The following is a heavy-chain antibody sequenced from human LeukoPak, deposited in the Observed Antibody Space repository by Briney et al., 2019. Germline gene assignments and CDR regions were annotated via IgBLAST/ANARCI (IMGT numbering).Heavy chain of an antibody. CDR2: IYTSGST. CDR1: GGSISSYY. D-gene: IGHD2-21*01. V-gene: IGHV4-4*07. J-gene: IGHJ3*02. Sequence: SETLSLTCTVSGGSISSYYWSWIRQPAGKGLGWIGRIYTSGSTNYNPSLKSRVTMSVDTSKNQFSLKLSSVTAADTAVYYCARSDIVVVGGGLDAFDIWGQGTMVTVSS. CDR3: ARSDIVVVGGGLDAFDI.